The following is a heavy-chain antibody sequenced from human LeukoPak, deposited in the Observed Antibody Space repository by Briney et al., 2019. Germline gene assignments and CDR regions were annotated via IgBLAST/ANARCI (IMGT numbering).Heavy chain of an antibody. V-gene: IGHV3-23*01. CDR3: AKSHYYGSGSCSH. Sequence: GGSLRLSCAASGFTFSSYAMSWVRQAPGKGLEWVSAISGSGGSTYYADSVKGRFTISRDNSKNTLSLQMNSLRAEDTAVYYCAKSHYYGSGSCSHWGQGTLVTVSS. J-gene: IGHJ4*02. D-gene: IGHD3-10*01. CDR1: GFTFSSYA. CDR2: ISGSGGST.